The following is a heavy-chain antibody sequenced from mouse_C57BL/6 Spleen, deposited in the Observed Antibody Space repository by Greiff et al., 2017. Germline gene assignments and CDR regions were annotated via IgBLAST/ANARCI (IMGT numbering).Heavy chain of an antibody. J-gene: IGHJ1*03. V-gene: IGHV7-1*01. D-gene: IGHD2-4*01. CDR2: SRNKANDYTT. CDR3: ARDAPSYYDQGWYFDV. Sequence: EVKLMESGGGLVQSGRSLRLSCATSGFTFSDFYMEWVRQAPGKGLEWIAASRNKANDYTTEYSASVKGRFIVSRDTSQSILYLQMNALRAEDTAIYYCARDAPSYYDQGWYFDVWGTGTTVTVSS. CDR1: GFTFSDFY.